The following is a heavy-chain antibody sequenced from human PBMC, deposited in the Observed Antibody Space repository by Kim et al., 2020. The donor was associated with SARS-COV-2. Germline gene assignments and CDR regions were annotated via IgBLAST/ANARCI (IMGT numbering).Heavy chain of an antibody. CDR1: GFTFSNFE. Sequence: GGSLRLSCAASGFTFSNFEMNWVRQAPGKGLEWISYISSGTTIFYADSVKGRFTVSRDNSKNSLHLQMNSLTAEDTAVYYCARGTAFYFEHWGQGALFTV. CDR3: ARGTAFYFEH. D-gene: IGHD2-8*02. J-gene: IGHJ4*02. V-gene: IGHV3-48*03. CDR2: ISSGTTI.